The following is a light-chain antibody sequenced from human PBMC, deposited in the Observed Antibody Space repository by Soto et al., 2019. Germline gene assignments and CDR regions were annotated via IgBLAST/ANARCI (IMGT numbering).Light chain of an antibody. Sequence: DIPMTQSPSTLSASVGDRVTITCRASQSISSWLAWYQQKPGKAPKLPIYTASSLESGVPSRFSGSGSGTEFTLTISSLQPDDFATYYCQQYNSYSWTFGQGTKVEIK. CDR1: QSISSW. V-gene: IGKV1-5*03. CDR2: TAS. CDR3: QQYNSYSWT. J-gene: IGKJ1*01.